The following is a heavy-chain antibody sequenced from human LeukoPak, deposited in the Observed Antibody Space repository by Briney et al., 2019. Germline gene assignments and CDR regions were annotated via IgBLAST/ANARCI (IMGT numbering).Heavy chain of an antibody. D-gene: IGHD6-6*01. J-gene: IGHJ5*02. CDR3: ARSEIAAHPSGWFDA. Sequence: ASVKVSCKASGYTFTSYDINWVRQATGQGLEWMGWMNTNSGNTGYAQKLQGRVTMTTDTSTSTAYMELRSLRSDDTAVYYCARSEIAAHPSGWFDAWGQGTLVTVSS. CDR2: MNTNSGNT. CDR1: GYTFTSYD. V-gene: IGHV1-8*01.